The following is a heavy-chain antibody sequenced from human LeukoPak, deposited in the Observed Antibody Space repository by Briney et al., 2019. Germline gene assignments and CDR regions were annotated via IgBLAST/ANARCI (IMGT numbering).Heavy chain of an antibody. CDR1: GYIFTSYG. D-gene: IGHD3-10*01. V-gene: IGHV1-18*04. CDR3: ARDRRWGSGSRSYYNNGMDV. CDR2: INGLNDNR. J-gene: IGHJ6*02. Sequence: ASVKVSCKASGYIFTSYGISWVRQAPGQGLEWRGWINGLNDNRKYTRKFQGRVTMTTDTSARIVYMELRSLRSDDTAVYYCARDRRWGSGSRSYYNNGMDVWGQGTTVTVSS.